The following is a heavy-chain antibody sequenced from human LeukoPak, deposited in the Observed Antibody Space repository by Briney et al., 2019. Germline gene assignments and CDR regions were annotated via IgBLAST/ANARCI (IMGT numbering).Heavy chain of an antibody. V-gene: IGHV3-30*04. CDR1: GFTFSSYA. Sequence: GRSLRLSCAASGFTFSSYAMHWVRQAPGKGLEWVAVISYDGSNKYYADSVKGRFTISRDNSKSTLYLQMNSLRAEDTAVYYCTRDAVMDVWGQGTTVTVSS. CDR2: ISYDGSNK. CDR3: TRDAVMDV. J-gene: IGHJ6*02.